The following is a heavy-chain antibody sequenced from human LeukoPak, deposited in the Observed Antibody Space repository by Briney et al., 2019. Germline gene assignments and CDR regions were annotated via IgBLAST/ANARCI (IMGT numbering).Heavy chain of an antibody. CDR1: GGSISSGSYY. CDR2: MYTTGST. V-gene: IGHV4-61*02. CDR3: ARDQGPRGEWFDP. Sequence: PSQTLSLTCTVSGGSISSGSYYWSWIRQPAGKGLEYIGCMYTTGSTNYNPSLKSRVTISVDTSKNQFSLKLTSVTAADTAVYYCARDQGPRGEWFDPWGQGTLVTVSS. J-gene: IGHJ5*02. D-gene: IGHD3-16*01.